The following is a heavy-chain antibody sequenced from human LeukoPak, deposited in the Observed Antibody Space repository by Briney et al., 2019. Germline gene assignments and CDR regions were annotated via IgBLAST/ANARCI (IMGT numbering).Heavy chain of an antibody. Sequence: PGGSLRLSCAASGFTSSSYAMSWVRQAPGKGLEWVSAISGSGGSTYYADSVKGRFTISRDNSKNTLYLQMNSLRAEDTAVYYCAKDRGIPEAAAEFDYWGQGTLVTVSS. CDR2: ISGSGGST. CDR3: AKDRGIPEAAAEFDY. J-gene: IGHJ4*02. D-gene: IGHD6-13*01. CDR1: GFTSSSYA. V-gene: IGHV3-23*01.